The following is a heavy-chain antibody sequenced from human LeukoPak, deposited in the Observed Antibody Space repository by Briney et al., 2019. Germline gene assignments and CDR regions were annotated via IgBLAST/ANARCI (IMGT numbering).Heavy chain of an antibody. Sequence: SETLSLTCSVSGGSIGSYHWSWIRQPPGKGLEWIGEINHSGSTNYNPSLKSRATISVDTSKNQFSLKLSSVTAADTAVYYCASLVSGYYYFDYWGQGTLVTVSS. D-gene: IGHD3-22*01. CDR2: INHSGST. CDR3: ASLVSGYYYFDY. J-gene: IGHJ4*02. V-gene: IGHV4-34*01. CDR1: GGSIGSYH.